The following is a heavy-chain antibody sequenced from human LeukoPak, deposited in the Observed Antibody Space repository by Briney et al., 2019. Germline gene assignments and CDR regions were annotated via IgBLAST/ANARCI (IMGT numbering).Heavy chain of an antibody. V-gene: IGHV4-34*01. CDR3: TRMTTGHDY. CDR1: GVSFNDYY. D-gene: IGHD4-17*01. Sequence: PSESLSLSCAVSGVSFNDYYWSWVRQTPGKGLEWIGEINHSGYTNDSPSLKSRVTLSIDTSRKQFSLNLRSVTVADTGIYYCTRMTTGHDYWGQGTLVTVSS. CDR2: INHSGYT. J-gene: IGHJ4*02.